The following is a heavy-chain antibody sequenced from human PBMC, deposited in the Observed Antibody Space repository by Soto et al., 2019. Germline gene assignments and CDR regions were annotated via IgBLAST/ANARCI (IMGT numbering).Heavy chain of an antibody. J-gene: IGHJ6*02. Sequence: QVQLVQSGAEVKKPGSSVKVSCKASGGTFSSYAISWVRQAPGQGLEWMGGIIPIFGTANYAQKFQGRVTITADESTSTAYRELSSLRSEDTAVYYCARDGTYYYGSGRSYYYYGMDVWGQGTTVTVSS. V-gene: IGHV1-69*01. CDR1: GGTFSSYA. D-gene: IGHD3-10*01. CDR3: ARDGTYYYGSGRSYYYYGMDV. CDR2: IIPIFGTA.